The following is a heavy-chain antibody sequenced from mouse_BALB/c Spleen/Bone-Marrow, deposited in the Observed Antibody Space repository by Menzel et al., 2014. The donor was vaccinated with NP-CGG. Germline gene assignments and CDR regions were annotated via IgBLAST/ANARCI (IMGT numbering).Heavy chain of an antibody. Sequence: VQLQQSGAELVRPGASVKLSCKASGYTFTSYWINWVKQRPGQGLEWIGNIYPSDNYTNYNQKFKDKATLTVDKSSSTAYMQLSSPTSEDFAVYYCTRNYGSSYDWYFDVWGAGTTVTVSS. CDR3: TRNYGSSYDWYFDV. V-gene: IGHV1-69*02. CDR1: GYTFTSYW. D-gene: IGHD1-1*01. CDR2: IYPSDNYT. J-gene: IGHJ1*01.